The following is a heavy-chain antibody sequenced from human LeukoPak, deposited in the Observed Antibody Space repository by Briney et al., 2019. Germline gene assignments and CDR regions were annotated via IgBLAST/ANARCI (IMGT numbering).Heavy chain of an antibody. V-gene: IGHV1-24*01. CDR2: FDPEDGET. Sequence: ASVKVSCKVSEYTLTELSMHWVRQAPGKGLEWMGGFDPEDGETIYAQKFQGRVTMTEDASTDTAYMELSSLRSEDTAVYYCATVPGYSSSWYDDAFDIWGQGTMVTVSS. J-gene: IGHJ3*02. CDR1: EYTLTELS. CDR3: ATVPGYSSSWYDDAFDI. D-gene: IGHD6-13*01.